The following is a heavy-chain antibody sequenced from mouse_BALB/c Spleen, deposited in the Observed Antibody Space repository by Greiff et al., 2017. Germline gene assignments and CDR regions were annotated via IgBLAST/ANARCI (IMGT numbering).Heavy chain of an antibody. CDR1: GFNIKDTY. CDR2: IDPANGNT. J-gene: IGHJ1*01. CDR3: AREDDYDAYWYFDV. Sequence: VQLQQSGAELVKPGASVKLSCTASGFNIKDTYMHWVKQRPEQGLEWIGRIDPANGNTKCDPKFQGKATITADTSSNTAYLQLSSLTSEDTAVYYCAREDDYDAYWYFDVWGAGTTVTVSS. V-gene: IGHV14-3*02. D-gene: IGHD2-4*01.